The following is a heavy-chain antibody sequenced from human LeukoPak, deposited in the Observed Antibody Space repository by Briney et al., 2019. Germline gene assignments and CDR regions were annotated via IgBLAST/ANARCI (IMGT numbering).Heavy chain of an antibody. CDR1: GFTFSSYG. CDR2: ISNDGSDK. CDR3: AKGHSTGWYGGVDY. V-gene: IGHV3-30*18. D-gene: IGHD6-19*01. J-gene: IGHJ4*02. Sequence: PGRSLRLSCAASGFTFSSYGMYWVRQAPGKGLEWVVVISNDGSDKYYADSVEGRFTISRDNSKNTLYLQMNSLRAEDTAVYYCAKGHSTGWYGGVDYWGQGTLVTVSS.